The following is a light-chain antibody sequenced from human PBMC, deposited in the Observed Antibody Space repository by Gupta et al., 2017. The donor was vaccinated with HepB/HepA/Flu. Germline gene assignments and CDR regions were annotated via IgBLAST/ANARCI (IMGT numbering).Light chain of an antibody. J-gene: IGKJ3*01. Sequence: DIQMTQSPSSLSASVGDRVTITCRASQSISSYLNSYQQKPGKAPKLLIYAASSLQSGVPSRFSGSGSGTDFTLTISRLQPEDFATYYCQQSDSTPHTFGHGTKVDIK. V-gene: IGKV1-39*01. CDR2: AAS. CDR1: QSISSY. CDR3: QQSDSTPHT.